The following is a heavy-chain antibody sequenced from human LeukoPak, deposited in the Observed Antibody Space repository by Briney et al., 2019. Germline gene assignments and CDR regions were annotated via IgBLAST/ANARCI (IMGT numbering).Heavy chain of an antibody. CDR3: ARDQRLVQAYYFDY. CDR1: GFTYDDYG. Sequence: GGSVRLSCAASGFTYDDYGMSGVRQAPGKGREGVTGITWNGGSTGYADSVKGRFTISRDNAKNPLYMQMTSLRAEDTALYYCARDQRLVQAYYFDYWGQGTLVTVSS. J-gene: IGHJ4*02. D-gene: IGHD6-19*01. V-gene: IGHV3-20*04. CDR2: ITWNGGST.